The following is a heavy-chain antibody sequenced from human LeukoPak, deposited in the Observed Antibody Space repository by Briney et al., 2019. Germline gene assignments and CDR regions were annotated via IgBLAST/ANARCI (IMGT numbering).Heavy chain of an antibody. V-gene: IGHV4-59*01. CDR1: GGSFSGYY. CDR2: IYYSGTA. CDR3: ARVNTEGSADY. D-gene: IGHD6-19*01. Sequence: SETLSLTCAVYGGSFSGYYWSWIRQPPGKGLEWIGFIYYSGTANYNPSLKSRVTISVDTSKNQFSLKLTSVTAADTAVYYCARVNTEGSADYWGQGTLVTVSS. J-gene: IGHJ4*02.